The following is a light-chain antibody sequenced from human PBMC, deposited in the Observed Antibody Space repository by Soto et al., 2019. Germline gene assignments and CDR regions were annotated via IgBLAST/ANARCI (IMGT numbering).Light chain of an antibody. CDR2: AAS. V-gene: IGKV1-39*01. CDR3: QQSYTTPVT. J-gene: IGKJ1*01. Sequence: DIQMTQSPSSLSASVADSVTITCRASQSISSYLNWYQQKPGKAPNLLIYAASSLQSGVPSRFSGIGSGTDFTLTISSLQPEDFATYYCQQSYTTPVTFGQGTKVEIK. CDR1: QSISSY.